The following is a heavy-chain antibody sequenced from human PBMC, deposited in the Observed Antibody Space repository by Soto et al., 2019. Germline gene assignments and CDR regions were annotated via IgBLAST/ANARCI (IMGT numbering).Heavy chain of an antibody. CDR1: GGTFSSYA. Sequence: ASVKVSCKASGGTFSSYAISWVRQAPGQGLEWMGGIIPIFGTANYAQKFQGRVTITADKSTSTAYMELSSLRSEDTAVYYCASYCSGGSCYSNWFDPWGQGTLVTVSS. CDR2: IIPIFGTA. V-gene: IGHV1-69*06. CDR3: ASYCSGGSCYSNWFDP. D-gene: IGHD2-15*01. J-gene: IGHJ5*02.